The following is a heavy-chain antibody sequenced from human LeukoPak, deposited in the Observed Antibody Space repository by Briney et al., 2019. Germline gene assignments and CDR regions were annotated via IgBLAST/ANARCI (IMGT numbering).Heavy chain of an antibody. J-gene: IGHJ5*02. V-gene: IGHV1-2*02. CDR1: GYTFTGYY. CDR3: AKFTPITMVRGVFTPSNWFDP. D-gene: IGHD3-10*01. Sequence: GASVKVSCKASGYTFTGYYMHWVRQAPGQGLEWMGWINPNSGGTNYAQKFQGRVTMTRDTSISTAYMELSRLRSDDTAVYYCAKFTPITMVRGVFTPSNWFDPWGQGTLVTVSS. CDR2: INPNSGGT.